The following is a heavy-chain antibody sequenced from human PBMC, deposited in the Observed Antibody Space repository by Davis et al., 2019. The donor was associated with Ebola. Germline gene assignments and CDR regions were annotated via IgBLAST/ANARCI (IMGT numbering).Heavy chain of an antibody. CDR1: GFTFSSYG. V-gene: IGHV3-33*01. CDR2: IWYDGSNK. J-gene: IGHJ6*02. Sequence: GESLKISCAASGFTFSSYGMHWVRQAPGKGLEWVAVIWYDGSNKYYADSVKGRFTISRDNSENTLYLQMNTLRADDTAVYYCARDKRSSWYGGMDVWGQGTTVTVSS. CDR3: ARDKRSSWYGGMDV. D-gene: IGHD6-19*01.